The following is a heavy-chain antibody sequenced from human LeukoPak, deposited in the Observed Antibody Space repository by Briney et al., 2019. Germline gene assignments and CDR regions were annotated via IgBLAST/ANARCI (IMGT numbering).Heavy chain of an antibody. Sequence: ASVKVSCKASGYSFTNYYMQWVRQAPGQGLEWMGIIHSGGGSTTYAQKFQGRVTMTRDTSTSTVYMELSSLRFEDTAVYYCARDGTHHSWDYWGQGTLVTVSS. CDR3: ARDGTHHSWDY. CDR1: GYSFTNYY. D-gene: IGHD1-1*01. CDR2: IHSGGGST. J-gene: IGHJ4*02. V-gene: IGHV1-46*01.